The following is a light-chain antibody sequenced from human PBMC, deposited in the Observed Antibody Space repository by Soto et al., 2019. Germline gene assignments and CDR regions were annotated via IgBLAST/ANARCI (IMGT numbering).Light chain of an antibody. CDR1: SSNIGAGYD. CDR2: VNS. V-gene: IGLV1-40*01. J-gene: IGLJ1*01. Sequence: QSVLTQPPSVSGAPGQRVTISCTGSSSNIGAGYDVHWYQQIPRTAPKLLIYVNSNRPSGVPDRFSGSKSGTSASLAITGLQAEDEADYYCQSYDSGLSGYVFGTGTKLTVL. CDR3: QSYDSGLSGYV.